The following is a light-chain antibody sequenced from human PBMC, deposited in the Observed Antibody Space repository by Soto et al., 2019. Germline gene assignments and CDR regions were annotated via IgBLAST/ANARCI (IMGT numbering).Light chain of an antibody. CDR1: QSVSSSY. Sequence: EIVLTQSPGTLSLSPGERATLSCRASQSVSSSYLAWYQQKPGQAPRLLIYGASSRATGIPDRFSGSGSGTDFTITISRLESEDFAVDYCQQYGSSPLYTFGKGTKLEIK. CDR2: GAS. J-gene: IGKJ2*01. CDR3: QQYGSSPLYT. V-gene: IGKV3-20*01.